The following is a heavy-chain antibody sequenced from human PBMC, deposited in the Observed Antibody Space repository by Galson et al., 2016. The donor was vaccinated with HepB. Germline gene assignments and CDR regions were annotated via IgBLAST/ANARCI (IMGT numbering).Heavy chain of an antibody. CDR1: GYTFTGFY. Sequence: SVKVSCKASGYTFTGFYMHWVRQAPGQGLEWMGWINPNSGGTNYAQKFLGRVTMTRDTSISTVYMEVGSLRSDDTATYYCARGGSSSCDYWGQGTLVIVSS. D-gene: IGHD6-6*01. J-gene: IGHJ4*02. V-gene: IGHV1-2*02. CDR2: INPNSGGT. CDR3: ARGGSSSCDY.